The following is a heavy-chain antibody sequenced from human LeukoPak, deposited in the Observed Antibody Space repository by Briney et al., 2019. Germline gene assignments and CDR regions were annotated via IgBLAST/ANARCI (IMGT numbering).Heavy chain of an antibody. CDR1: GYTFSGYY. J-gene: IGHJ4*02. D-gene: IGHD2-2*01. CDR2: INPNSGGT. Sequence: GASVKVSCKASGYTFSGYYMHWVRQAPGQGLEWMGRINPNSGGTNYAQKFQGRVTMTRDTSISTAYMELSRLRSDDTAVYYCARLVVPAAIPDYWGQGTLVTVSS. CDR3: ARLVVPAAIPDY. V-gene: IGHV1-2*06.